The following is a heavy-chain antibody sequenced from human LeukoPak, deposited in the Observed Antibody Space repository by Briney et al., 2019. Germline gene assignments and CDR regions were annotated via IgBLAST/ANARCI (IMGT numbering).Heavy chain of an antibody. J-gene: IGHJ3*02. CDR3: ARTLSTTNDAFDI. CDR1: GGSISSGGYY. CDR2: IYHSGNT. D-gene: IGHD2/OR15-2a*01. Sequence: SQTLSLTCTVSGGSISSGGYYWSWIRQPPGKGLEWIGYIYHSGNTYYNPSLKSRVTISVDRSKNQFSLKLSSVTAADTAVYYCARTLSTTNDAFDIWGQGTMVTFSS. V-gene: IGHV4-30-2*01.